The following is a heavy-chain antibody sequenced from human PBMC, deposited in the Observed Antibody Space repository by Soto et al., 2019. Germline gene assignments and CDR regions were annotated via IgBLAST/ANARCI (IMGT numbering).Heavy chain of an antibody. CDR1: GGSISSGDYY. V-gene: IGHV4-30-4*01. D-gene: IGHD2-15*01. Sequence: SETLSLTCTVSGGSISSGDYYWSWIRQPPGKGLEWIGYIYYSGITYYNPSLKSRVTISVDTSKNQFSLKLSSVTAADTAVYYCARNPRSVVDYYFDYWGQGTLVTVSS. CDR2: IYYSGIT. CDR3: ARNPRSVVDYYFDY. J-gene: IGHJ4*02.